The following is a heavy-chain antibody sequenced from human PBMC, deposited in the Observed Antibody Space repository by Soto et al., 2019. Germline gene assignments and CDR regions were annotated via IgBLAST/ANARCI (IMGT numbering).Heavy chain of an antibody. CDR3: ARVKRSEYSYGSDYYYYYGMDV. CDR1: GFTVSSNY. V-gene: IGHV3-53*01. Sequence: GGALRLSCAASGFTVSSNYMSWVRQAPGKGLEWVSVIYSGGSTYYADSVKGRFTISRDNSKNTLYLQMNSLRAEDTAVYYCARVKRSEYSYGSDYYYYYGMDVWGQGTTVTVSS. D-gene: IGHD5-18*01. CDR2: IYSGGST. J-gene: IGHJ6*02.